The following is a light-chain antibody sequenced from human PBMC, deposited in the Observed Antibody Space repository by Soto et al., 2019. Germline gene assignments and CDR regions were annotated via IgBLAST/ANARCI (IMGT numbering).Light chain of an antibody. CDR2: KAS. Sequence: DIQMTQSPSTLSASVGDRVTITCRASQSISSWLARYQQKPGKAPKSLIYKASSLESGVPSRFSGSGSGTEFTLTISSLQPDDFATYYCQQYLSYPITFGQGTRLEIK. V-gene: IGKV1-5*03. CDR1: QSISSW. CDR3: QQYLSYPIT. J-gene: IGKJ5*01.